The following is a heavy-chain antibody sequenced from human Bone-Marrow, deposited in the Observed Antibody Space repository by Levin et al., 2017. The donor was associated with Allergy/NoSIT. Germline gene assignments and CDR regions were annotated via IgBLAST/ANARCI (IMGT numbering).Heavy chain of an antibody. CDR2: IYAAGST. Sequence: LSLTCAASEITVNNHYISWVRQSPGKGLEWVSVIYAAGSTFYADSVKGRFTISRDDSKNTVHLQMDSLRAEDTAIYYCARDFHTFGVQDWGQGTLVTVSS. J-gene: IGHJ1*01. CDR1: EITVNNHY. D-gene: IGHD2-2*02. V-gene: IGHV3-53*01. CDR3: ARDFHTFGVQD.